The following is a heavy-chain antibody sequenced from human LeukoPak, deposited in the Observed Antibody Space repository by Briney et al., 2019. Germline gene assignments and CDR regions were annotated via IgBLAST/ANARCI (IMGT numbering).Heavy chain of an antibody. CDR3: ARQGCGSTSGQSIDY. CDR1: GSPFTNNW. V-gene: IGHV5-51*01. D-gene: IGHD2-2*01. Sequence: GAPLKISSKRSGSPFTNNWLAGVRQLPGRGLEVMGIIHPPGYETRYSPSFQGQVTISVDKSINTAYLQWSSLKASDSAMYYCARQGCGSTSGQSIDYWGPGALVTVSS. CDR2: IHPPGYET. J-gene: IGHJ4*02.